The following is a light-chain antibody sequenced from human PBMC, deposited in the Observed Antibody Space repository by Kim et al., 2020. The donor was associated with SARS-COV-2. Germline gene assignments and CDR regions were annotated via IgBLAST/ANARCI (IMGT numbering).Light chain of an antibody. CDR1: QSISSID. CDR2: GAS. Sequence: PGERATPSCRASQSISSIDLSWYQHKPGQAPRLLIYGASTRATGVPARFSGSGSGTDFTLTISGLQPEDFAVYYCQQDHTLPVTFGGGTKVDIK. CDR3: QQDHTLPVT. V-gene: IGKV3D-7*01. J-gene: IGKJ4*01.